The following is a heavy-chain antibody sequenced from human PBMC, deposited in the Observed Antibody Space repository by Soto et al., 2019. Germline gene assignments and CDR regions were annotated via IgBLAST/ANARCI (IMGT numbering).Heavy chain of an antibody. J-gene: IGHJ4*02. CDR1: GGSISSGGYY. CDR2: IYYTGST. D-gene: IGHD3-22*01. V-gene: IGHV4-31*03. Sequence: QVQLQESGPGLVKPSQTLSLTCTVSGGSISSGGYYWSWIRQHPGKGLEWIGYIYYTGSTYYNPSLKSRLIRSVATSKNQFSLKLSSVTAADTAVYYCARVGPENYYDSSGYYYDFDYWGQGTLVTVSS. CDR3: ARVGPENYYDSSGYYYDFDY.